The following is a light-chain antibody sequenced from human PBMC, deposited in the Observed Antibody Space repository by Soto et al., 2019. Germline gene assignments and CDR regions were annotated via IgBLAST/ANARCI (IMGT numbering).Light chain of an antibody. J-gene: IGKJ1*01. CDR3: QQSFTTHWT. Sequence: IXMXXSPSXXXPXXXDKVXXXXXXSQXXRNYLNWXXQKPGKAPKVLIFGAXSLYTGVPKRXXXXXFGTEFTLTISGLQPEDFATYFCQQSFTTHWTFGQGTK. CDR1: QXXRNY. CDR2: GAX. V-gene: IGKV1-39*01.